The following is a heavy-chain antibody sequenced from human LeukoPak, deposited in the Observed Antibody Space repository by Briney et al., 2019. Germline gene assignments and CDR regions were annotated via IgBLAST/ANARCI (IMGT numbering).Heavy chain of an antibody. V-gene: IGHV4-59*01. CDR3: ARAEWLDYDAFDI. CDR1: GGSISSYY. J-gene: IGHJ3*02. Sequence: SETLSLTCTVSGGSISSYYWSWIQQPPGKGLEWIGYIYYSGSTNYNPSLKSRVTISVDTSKNQFSLKLSSVTAADTAVYYCARAEWLDYDAFDIWGQGTMVTVSS. CDR2: IYYSGST. D-gene: IGHD6-19*01.